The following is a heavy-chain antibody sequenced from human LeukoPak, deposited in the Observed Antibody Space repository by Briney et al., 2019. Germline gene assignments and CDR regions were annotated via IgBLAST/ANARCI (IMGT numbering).Heavy chain of an antibody. D-gene: IGHD2-15*01. CDR2: ISSSSSYI. J-gene: IGHJ4*02. Sequence: GGSLRLSCAASGFTFSSYSMNWVRQAPGKGLEWVSSISSSSSYIYYADSVKGRFTISRDNAKNSLYPQMSSLRSEDTAVYYCAREVVAATYLDYWGQGTLVTVSS. CDR3: AREVVAATYLDY. CDR1: GFTFSSYS. V-gene: IGHV3-21*04.